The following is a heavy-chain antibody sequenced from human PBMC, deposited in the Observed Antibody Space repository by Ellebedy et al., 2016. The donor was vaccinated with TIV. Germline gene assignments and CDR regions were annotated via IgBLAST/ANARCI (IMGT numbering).Heavy chain of an antibody. CDR3: ARDNTLPPYYYGMDV. CDR1: GVSISSYY. Sequence: SETLSLTCTVSGVSISSYYWTWIRQPAGKGLECIGRIHVSGSTDYNPSLKSRVIMSVDTSKNQFSLKLSSVTAADTAVYYCARDNTLPPYYYGMDVWGQGATVTVSS. V-gene: IGHV4-4*07. D-gene: IGHD1-14*01. CDR2: IHVSGST. J-gene: IGHJ6*02.